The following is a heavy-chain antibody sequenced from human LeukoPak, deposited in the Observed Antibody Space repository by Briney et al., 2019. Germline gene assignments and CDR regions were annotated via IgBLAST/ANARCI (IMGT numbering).Heavy chain of an antibody. V-gene: IGHV3-23*01. CDR2: ITAFGDGR. CDR3: AKAGSGAGPTHFDH. D-gene: IGHD4/OR15-4a*01. J-gene: IGHJ4*02. Sequence: GGSLRLSCAASGFTFSNYAMSWVRQAPGKGLQWVSAITAFGDGRYYTDSLRGRSAISRDNSRNTVYLDLSSLRVEDTAVYYCAKAGSGAGPTHFDHWGQGTLVTVSS. CDR1: GFTFSNYA.